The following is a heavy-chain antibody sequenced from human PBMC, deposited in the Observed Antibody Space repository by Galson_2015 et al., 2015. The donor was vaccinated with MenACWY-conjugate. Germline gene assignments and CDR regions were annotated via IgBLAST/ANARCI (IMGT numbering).Heavy chain of an antibody. Sequence: SVKVSCKASGGTFSSYAISWVRQAPGQGLEWMGRIIPILGIANYAQKFQGRVTITADKSTSTAYMELSSLRSEDTAVYYCARDRKLLWFGELLTTPGAYYYYGMDVWGQGTTVTVSS. D-gene: IGHD3-10*01. CDR2: IIPILGIA. CDR1: GGTFSSYA. CDR3: ARDRKLLWFGELLTTPGAYYYYGMDV. V-gene: IGHV1-69*04. J-gene: IGHJ6*02.